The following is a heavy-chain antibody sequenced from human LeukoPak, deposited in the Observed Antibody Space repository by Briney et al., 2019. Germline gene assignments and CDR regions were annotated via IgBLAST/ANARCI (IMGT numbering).Heavy chain of an antibody. Sequence: PGGSLRLSCAASGFTFDDYAMHWVRHAPGKGLEWVSLISWDGGSTYYADSVKGRFTISRDNSKNSLYLQMNSLRAEDTALYYCAKGDYDILTGYQTEMDVWGKGTTVTVSS. CDR3: AKGDYDILTGYQTEMDV. CDR1: GFTFDDYA. CDR2: ISWDGGST. J-gene: IGHJ6*04. V-gene: IGHV3-43D*03. D-gene: IGHD3-9*01.